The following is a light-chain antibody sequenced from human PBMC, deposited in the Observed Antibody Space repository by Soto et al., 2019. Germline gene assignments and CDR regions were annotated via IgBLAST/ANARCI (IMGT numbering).Light chain of an antibody. J-gene: IGKJ1*01. Sequence: EIVMTQSPATLSVSPGERATLSCRASQSVSSNLAWYQQKPGQAPRLLIYGASTRATGIPARFRGSGSGTVFTLTISNLQSEDFAVYYCQHYNNWPPWTFGQGTKVEIK. V-gene: IGKV3-15*01. CDR2: GAS. CDR3: QHYNNWPPWT. CDR1: QSVSSN.